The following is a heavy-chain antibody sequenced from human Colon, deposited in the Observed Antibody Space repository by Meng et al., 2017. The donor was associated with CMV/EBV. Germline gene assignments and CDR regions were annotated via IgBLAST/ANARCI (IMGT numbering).Heavy chain of an antibody. J-gene: IGHJ4*02. D-gene: IGHD4-11*01. CDR1: GLTFNGYG. V-gene: IGHV3-30*02. CDR3: AREGYSNFDY. CDR2: IGSDGSIK. Sequence: GESLKISCAASGLTFNGYGLHWVRQAPGKGLEWVAFIGSDGSIKRYSDSVKGRFNISRDNSKSTLWLQMHSLRPEDTALHYCAREGYSNFDYWGQGTLVTVSS.